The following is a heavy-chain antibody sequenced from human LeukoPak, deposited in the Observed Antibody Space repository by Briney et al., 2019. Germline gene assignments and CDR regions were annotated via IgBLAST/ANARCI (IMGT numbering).Heavy chain of an antibody. CDR2: ISGSGGST. Sequence: GGSLRLSCAASGFTFSSYAMSWVRQAPGKGLEWVSAISGSGGSTYYADSVKGRFTISRDNSKNTLYLQMNSLRAEDTAVYYCAKPFIAVAGTRSAFDIWGQGTMVTVSS. V-gene: IGHV3-23*01. CDR1: GFTFSSYA. J-gene: IGHJ3*02. CDR3: AKPFIAVAGTRSAFDI. D-gene: IGHD6-19*01.